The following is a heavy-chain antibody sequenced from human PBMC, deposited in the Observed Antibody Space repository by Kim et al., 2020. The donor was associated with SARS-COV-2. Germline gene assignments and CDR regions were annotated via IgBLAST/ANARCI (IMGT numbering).Heavy chain of an antibody. V-gene: IGHV5-10-1*01. Sequence: GESLKISCKGSGYNFDSYRITWVRQMPGKGLEWMGRIDPSDSYTKYSPSFQGHVSISVDKSISTAYLQWSSLKVSDTAIYYCARARYSLYYGIDVWGQGTTVTVSS. CDR2: IDPSDSYT. CDR3: ARARYSLYYGIDV. D-gene: IGHD5-12*01. CDR1: GYNFDSYR. J-gene: IGHJ6*02.